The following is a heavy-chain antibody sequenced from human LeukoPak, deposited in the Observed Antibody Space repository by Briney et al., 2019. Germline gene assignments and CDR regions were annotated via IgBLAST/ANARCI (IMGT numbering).Heavy chain of an antibody. CDR2: INHSGST. Sequence: PSETLSLTCAVYGGSFSGYYWSWIRQPPGKGLEWIGEINHSGSTNYNPSLKSRVTISVDTSKNQFSLKLSSVTAADTAVYYCARVEVRGVIEGYWGQGTLVTVSS. CDR1: GGSFSGYY. J-gene: IGHJ4*02. D-gene: IGHD3-10*01. V-gene: IGHV4-34*01. CDR3: ARVEVRGVIEGY.